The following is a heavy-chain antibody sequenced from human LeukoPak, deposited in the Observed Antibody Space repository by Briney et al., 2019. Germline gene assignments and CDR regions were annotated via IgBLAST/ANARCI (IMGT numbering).Heavy chain of an antibody. CDR2: VGAYNGDT. CDR1: GYTFTSYG. D-gene: IGHD2-2*01. V-gene: IGHV1-18*04. Sequence: SVKVSCKASGYTFTSYGISWVRQAPGQGLDWMGWVGAYNGDTNYAQRFQGRVTMTTDASTSTAYMELRSLRSDDTAVYYCARDCSTSCCPPFNYWGQGTLVTVSS. J-gene: IGHJ4*02. CDR3: ARDCSTSCCPPFNY.